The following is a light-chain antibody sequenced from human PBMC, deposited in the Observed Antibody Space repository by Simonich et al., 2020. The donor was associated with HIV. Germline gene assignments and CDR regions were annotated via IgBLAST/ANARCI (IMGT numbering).Light chain of an antibody. J-gene: IGKJ3*01. CDR3: QQSFSTPFT. CDR1: QGISSW. V-gene: IGKV1-12*01. CDR2: AAS. Sequence: DIQMTQSPSSVSASAGQRVTITCRASQGISSWLAWYQQKPGKAPKLLIYAASSLQSGVPSRFSGGGSGTHFTLTISSLQPEDFATYYCQQSFSTPFTFGPGTKVDIK.